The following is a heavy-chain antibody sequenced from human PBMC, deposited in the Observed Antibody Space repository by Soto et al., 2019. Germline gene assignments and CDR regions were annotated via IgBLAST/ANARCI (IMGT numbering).Heavy chain of an antibody. CDR2: LHSGGDT. J-gene: IGHJ6*02. D-gene: IGHD3-10*01. CDR3: ARDGPYYYASRMDV. V-gene: IGHV3-53*04. CDR1: GIPVSSNY. Sequence: EVQLVESGGGLVQPGGSLRLSCAASGIPVSSNYMTWVRQAPGKGLEWVSVLHSGGDTYYANSVKGRFTISRHDSTNTLFLKMNSLTPEDTAGYYCARDGPYYYASRMDVWGQGTTVTVSS.